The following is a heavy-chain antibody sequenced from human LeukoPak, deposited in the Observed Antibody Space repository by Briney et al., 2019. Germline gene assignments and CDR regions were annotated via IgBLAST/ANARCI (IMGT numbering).Heavy chain of an antibody. CDR2: LSPDGSSS. CDR1: GFTSSTYW. D-gene: IGHD1-7*01. Sequence: PGGSLRLSCPASGFTSSTYWMHWVRQAPGQGLVWVSRLSPDGSSSIYADSVKGRFTVSRDNAKNTLYLQMNSLRAEDTAVYYCTRSPSLGENYWGFDYWGQGTLVTVSS. J-gene: IGHJ4*02. V-gene: IGHV3-74*01. CDR3: TRSPSLGENYWGFDY.